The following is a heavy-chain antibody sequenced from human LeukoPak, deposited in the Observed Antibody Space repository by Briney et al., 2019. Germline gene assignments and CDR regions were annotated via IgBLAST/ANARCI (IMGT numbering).Heavy chain of an antibody. J-gene: IGHJ4*02. CDR3: VKTGSYGDYTVDS. D-gene: IGHD4-17*01. Sequence: PGGSLRLSCAASGFIFTNYAMSWVRQAPGEGLEWVSAIRGSGDTTYFADSVKGRFSISKDISQNTVFLLLSSLRAEDTAIYYCVKTGSYGDYTVDSWGQGTLVTVSS. CDR1: GFIFTNYA. V-gene: IGHV3-23*01. CDR2: IRGSGDTT.